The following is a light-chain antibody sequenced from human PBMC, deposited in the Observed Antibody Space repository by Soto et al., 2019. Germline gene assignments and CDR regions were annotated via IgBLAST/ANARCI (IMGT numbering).Light chain of an antibody. CDR3: QQYQNLWT. CDR2: DAS. Sequence: EIVLTQSPATLSLSPGERATLSCRASQGVSSYLAWYQQKPDQAPRLLIYDASNRATGIPARFSGSGPGTEFTLTISSLQSEDFAIYYCQQYQNLWTFGQGTKV. J-gene: IGKJ1*01. V-gene: IGKV3D-11*01. CDR1: QGVSSY.